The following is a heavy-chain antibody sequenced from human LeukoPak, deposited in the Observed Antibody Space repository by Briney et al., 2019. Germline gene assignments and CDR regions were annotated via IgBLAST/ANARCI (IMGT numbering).Heavy chain of an antibody. J-gene: IGHJ6*03. CDR1: GGSISSSSYY. CDR2: IYYSGST. Sequence: SETLSLTCTVSGGSISSSSYYWGWIRQPPGKGLEWIGSIYYSGSTYYNPSLKSQVTISVDTSKNQFSLKLSSVTAADTAVYYCARKVRGYYDILTGYSGSSYMDVWGKGTTVTVSS. V-gene: IGHV4-39*07. D-gene: IGHD3-9*01. CDR3: ARKVRGYYDILTGYSGSSYMDV.